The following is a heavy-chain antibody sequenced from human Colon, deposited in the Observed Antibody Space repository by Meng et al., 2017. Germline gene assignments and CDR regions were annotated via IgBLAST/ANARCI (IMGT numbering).Heavy chain of an antibody. CDR2: IYYSGST. Sequence: SETLSLTCTVSGGSISSHYWSWIRQPPGKGLEWIGYIYYSGSTNYNPSLKSRVTISLDTSKHQFSLKLSSVTAADTAVYYCARGMGGYYDNSGYWDAFDIWGQGTLVTVSS. V-gene: IGHV4-59*11. J-gene: IGHJ3*02. D-gene: IGHD3-22*01. CDR1: GGSISSHY. CDR3: ARGMGGYYDNSGYWDAFDI.